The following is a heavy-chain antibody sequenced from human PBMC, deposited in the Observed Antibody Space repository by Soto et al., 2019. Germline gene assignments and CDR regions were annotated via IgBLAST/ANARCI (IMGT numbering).Heavy chain of an antibody. CDR3: ARVTMVIRDSDHFGVDV. CDR1: GFPISSTYS. Sequence: SETLSLTCLVSGFPISSTYSWGWIRQPPGKGLEWIGSISHSGTTSYSPSLTSRVSISVDTSKNQVSLKLTSVTAADTAVYFCARVTMVIRDSDHFGVDVWGHGTTVTVSS. J-gene: IGHJ6*02. D-gene: IGHD4-17*01. V-gene: IGHV4-38-2*02. CDR2: ISHSGTT.